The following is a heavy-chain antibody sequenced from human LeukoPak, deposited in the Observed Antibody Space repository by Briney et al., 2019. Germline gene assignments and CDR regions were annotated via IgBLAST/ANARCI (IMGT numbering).Heavy chain of an antibody. CDR2: IWYDGSNK. CDR3: ATVRGCGSDCYFLDY. V-gene: IGHV3-33*01. Sequence: GGSLRLSCAASGFTFRNYGMHWVRQAPGKGLEWVAIIWYDGSNKYYTDSVKGRFTISRDNSKNTLFLQMNSLRAEDTAVYYCATVRGCGSDCYFLDYWGRGTLVTVSS. CDR1: GFTFRNYG. J-gene: IGHJ4*02. D-gene: IGHD2-21*02.